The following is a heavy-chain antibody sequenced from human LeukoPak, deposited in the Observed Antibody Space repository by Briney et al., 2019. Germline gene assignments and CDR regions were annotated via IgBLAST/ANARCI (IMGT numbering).Heavy chain of an antibody. V-gene: IGHV3-23*01. CDR1: GFTFRSYA. D-gene: IGHD2-2*01. CDR3: AKEILPASTFFDP. J-gene: IGHJ5*02. Sequence: GGSLRLSCAASGFTFRSYAMSWVRQAPGKGLEWISAINGSGGSTYYADSVKGRFTISRDNSKKTLYVQMNRLRAEDTAVYYCAKEILPASTFFDPWGQGTLVTVSS. CDR2: INGSGGST.